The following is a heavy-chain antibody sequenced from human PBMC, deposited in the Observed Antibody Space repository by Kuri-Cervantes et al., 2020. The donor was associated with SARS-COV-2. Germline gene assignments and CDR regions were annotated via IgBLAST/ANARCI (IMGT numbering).Heavy chain of an antibody. J-gene: IGHJ4*02. V-gene: IGHV3-43D*03. D-gene: IGHD3-10*01. Sequence: GGSLRLSCAASGFTFDDYAMHWVRQAPGKGLEWVSLISWDGGSTYYADSVKGRFTISRDNSKNTLYLQMNSLRAEDTAVYYCAKDLYLIGFGELEFDYWGQGTLVTVSS. CDR3: AKDLYLIGFGELEFDY. CDR1: GFTFDDYA. CDR2: ISWDGGST.